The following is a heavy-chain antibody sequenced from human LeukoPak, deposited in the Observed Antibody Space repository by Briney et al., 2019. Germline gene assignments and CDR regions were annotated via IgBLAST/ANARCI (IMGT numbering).Heavy chain of an antibody. CDR3: SSQPAVIDLDF. V-gene: IGHV3-7*01. CDR1: GFSFSSYW. CDR2: IKPEGSGE. J-gene: IGHJ4*02. D-gene: IGHD2/OR15-2a*01. Sequence: GGSLRLSCAASGFSFSSYWMSWVRQVPGKGLEWVANIKPEGSGEHYVGSVKGRFTISRANAKSSLYLQMDRLRVEDTAVYYCSSQPAVIDLDFWGQGALVTVSS.